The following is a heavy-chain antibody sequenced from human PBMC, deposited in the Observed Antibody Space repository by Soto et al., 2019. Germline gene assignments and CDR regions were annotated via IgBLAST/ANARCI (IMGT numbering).Heavy chain of an antibody. CDR3: AKGSGQQLDYSSGMDV. Sequence: GGSLRLSWAASGFRFSSYAMTWVRQAPGKGLEWVSTISGSGGSTHYADSVKGRLTISRDNSKNTLYLQMSSLGVDDTAVYYCAKGSGQQLDYSSGMDVWGQGTTVTVSS. D-gene: IGHD6-13*01. V-gene: IGHV3-23*01. J-gene: IGHJ6*02. CDR2: ISGSGGST. CDR1: GFRFSSYA.